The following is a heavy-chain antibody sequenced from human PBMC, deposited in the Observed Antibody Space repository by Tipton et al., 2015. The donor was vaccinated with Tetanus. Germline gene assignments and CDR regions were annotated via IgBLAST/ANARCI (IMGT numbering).Heavy chain of an antibody. CDR3: AKRGGYCSGGSCYSGLDY. D-gene: IGHD2-15*01. J-gene: IGHJ4*02. Sequence: SLRLSCAASGFTFDDYAMHWVRQAPGKGLEWVSGISGSGGSTYYADSVKGRFTISRDNSKNTLYLQMSSLRAEDTAVYYCAKRGGYCSGGSCYSGLDYWGQGTLVTVSS. CDR2: ISGSGGST. V-gene: IGHV3-23*01. CDR1: GFTFDDYA.